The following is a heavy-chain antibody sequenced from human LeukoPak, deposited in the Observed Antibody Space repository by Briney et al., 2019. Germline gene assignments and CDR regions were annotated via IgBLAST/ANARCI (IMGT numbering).Heavy chain of an antibody. J-gene: IGHJ6*02. Sequence: GGSLRLSCAASGSTFSDYNMNWVRQAPGKGLEGGSYITNGGSTIHHADSVKGRFTISRDNAKKTLYLQMNSLRAEDTAVYYCARSIGLTGGGVDVWGQGTTVTVSS. CDR3: ARSIGLTGGGVDV. V-gene: IGHV3-11*01. CDR2: ITNGGSTI. CDR1: GSTFSDYN. D-gene: IGHD3-9*01.